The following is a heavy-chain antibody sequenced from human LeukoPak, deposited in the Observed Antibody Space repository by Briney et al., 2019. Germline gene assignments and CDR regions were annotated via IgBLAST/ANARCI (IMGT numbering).Heavy chain of an antibody. CDR2: INPNSGGT. J-gene: IGHJ4*02. Sequence: GASVKVSCKASGYTFTGYYMHWVRQAPGQGLEWMGWINPNSGGTNYAQKFQGRVTMTTDTSTSTAYMELSSLRSDDTAVYYCARDTGRRGNIDYWGQGTLVTVSS. CDR3: ARDTGRRGNIDY. V-gene: IGHV1-2*02. D-gene: IGHD4-23*01. CDR1: GYTFTGYY.